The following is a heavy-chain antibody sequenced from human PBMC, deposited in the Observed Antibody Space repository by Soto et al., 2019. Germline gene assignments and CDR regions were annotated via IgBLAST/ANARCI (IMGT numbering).Heavy chain of an antibody. CDR2: IDPSDSYT. CDR3: ARREYCSSTSCGFDY. Sequence: GESLKISCKGSGYSFTSYWISWVRQMPGKGLEWMGRIDPSDSYTNYSPSFQGHVTISADKSVSTAYLQWSSLKASDTAMYYCARREYCSSTSCGFDYWGQGTLVTVSS. V-gene: IGHV5-10-1*01. D-gene: IGHD2-2*01. J-gene: IGHJ4*02. CDR1: GYSFTSYW.